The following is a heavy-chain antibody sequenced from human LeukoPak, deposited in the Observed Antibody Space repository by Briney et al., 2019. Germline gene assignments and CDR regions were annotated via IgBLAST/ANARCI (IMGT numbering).Heavy chain of an antibody. CDR3: ARVIFDWLFNPPGY. CDR1: GFTFSSYA. D-gene: IGHD3-9*01. J-gene: IGHJ4*02. V-gene: IGHV3-30*04. CDR2: ISYDGSNK. Sequence: PGGSLRLSCAASGFTFSSYAMHWVRQAPGKGLEWVAVISYDGSNKYYADSVKGRFTISRDNSKNTLYLQMNSLRAEDTAVYYCARVIFDWLFNPPGYWGQGTLVTVSS.